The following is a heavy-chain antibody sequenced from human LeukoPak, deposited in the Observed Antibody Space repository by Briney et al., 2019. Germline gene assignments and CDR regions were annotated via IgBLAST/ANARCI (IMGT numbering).Heavy chain of an antibody. J-gene: IGHJ5*02. Sequence: PSETLSLTCTVSGGSISSSSYYWGWIRQPPGKGLEWIGSIYYSGSTYYNPSLKSRVTISVDTSKNQFSLKLSSVTAADTAVYYCARGPLPLYSSSWYWFDPWGQGTLVTVSS. V-gene: IGHV4-39*07. CDR2: IYYSGST. D-gene: IGHD6-13*01. CDR1: GGSISSSSYY. CDR3: ARGPLPLYSSSWYWFDP.